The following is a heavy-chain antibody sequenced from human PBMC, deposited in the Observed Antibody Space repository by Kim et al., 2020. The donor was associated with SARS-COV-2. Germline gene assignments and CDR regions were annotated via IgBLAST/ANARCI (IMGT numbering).Heavy chain of an antibody. CDR2: ISSSSSTI. CDR3: ARDISSGWGYYFDY. Sequence: GGSLRLSCAASGFTFSSYSMNWVRQAPGKGLEWVSYISSSSSTIYYADSVKGRFTISRDNAKNSLYLQMNSLRDEDTAVYYCARDISSGWGYYFDYWGQGTLVTVSS. CDR1: GFTFSSYS. D-gene: IGHD6-19*01. J-gene: IGHJ4*02. V-gene: IGHV3-48*02.